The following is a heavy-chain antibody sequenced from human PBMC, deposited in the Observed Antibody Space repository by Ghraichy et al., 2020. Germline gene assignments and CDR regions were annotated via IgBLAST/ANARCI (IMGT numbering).Heavy chain of an antibody. CDR1: GFTFSSYG. D-gene: IGHD3-9*01. J-gene: IGHJ4*02. CDR3: AKFGRVRYFDWSPLYFDY. CDR2: IRYDGSNK. Sequence: GGSLRLSCAASGFTFSSYGMHWVRQAPGKGLEWVAFIRYDGSNKYYADSVKGRFTISRDNSKNTLYLQMNSLRAEDTAVYYCAKFGRVRYFDWSPLYFDYWGQGTLVTVSS. V-gene: IGHV3-30*02.